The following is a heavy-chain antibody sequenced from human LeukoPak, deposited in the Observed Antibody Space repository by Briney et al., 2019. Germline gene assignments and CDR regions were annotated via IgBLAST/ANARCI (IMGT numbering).Heavy chain of an antibody. Sequence: SVKVSCRASGGTFSSYAISWVRQAPGQGLEWMGGIIPIFGTANYAQKFQGRVTITADESTSTAYMELSSLRADDTAVYYCATDTGYSYGSSDYWGQGTLVTVSS. CDR3: ATDTGYSYGSSDY. CDR1: GGTFSSYA. V-gene: IGHV1-69*13. CDR2: IIPIFGTA. D-gene: IGHD5-18*01. J-gene: IGHJ4*02.